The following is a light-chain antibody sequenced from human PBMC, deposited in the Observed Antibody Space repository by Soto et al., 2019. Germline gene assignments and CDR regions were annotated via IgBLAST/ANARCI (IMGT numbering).Light chain of an antibody. CDR3: QQYDNLPLT. CDR2: DAS. CDR1: QDISKY. J-gene: IGKJ4*01. V-gene: IGKV1-33*01. Sequence: DIQMTQSPSSLSASVGDRVTITCQASQDISKYLDWFQQRPGKAPKLLIYDASNLETGVPSRFSGSGSGTDYTFTISSLQPEDIATYYCQQYDNLPLTFGGGTKVEIK.